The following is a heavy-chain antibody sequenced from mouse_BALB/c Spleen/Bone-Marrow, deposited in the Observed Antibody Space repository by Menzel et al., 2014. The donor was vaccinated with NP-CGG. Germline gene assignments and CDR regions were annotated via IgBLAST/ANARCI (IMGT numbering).Heavy chain of an antibody. CDR2: TNPDSSSI. Sequence: VQLKESGGGLVQPGGSLKLSCAASGFDFGSYWMSWVRQAPGKGLEWIGETNPDSSSINYTPSLKDKFIISRDNAKNTLYLQMSKVRSEDTALYYCARPGDYDAMDYWGQGTSVTVSS. CDR1: GFDFGSYW. CDR3: ARPGDYDAMDY. J-gene: IGHJ4*01. V-gene: IGHV4-1*02.